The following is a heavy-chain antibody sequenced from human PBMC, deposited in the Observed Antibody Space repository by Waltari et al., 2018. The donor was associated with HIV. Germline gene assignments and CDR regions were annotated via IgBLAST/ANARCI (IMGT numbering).Heavy chain of an antibody. CDR2: IWYDGSKK. CDR3: AGGRTAFGVVTGAPLGVDV. V-gene: IGHV3-33*01. D-gene: IGHD3-3*01. Sequence: QAQLVESGGGVVQPGRSLRIPCDASGFAFSTYGLYWVRQAPGKGLEWVAVIWYDGSKKDYGDSVKGRFTISRDNSKNTVYLQMTSLRADDTGIYYCAGGRTAFGVVTGAPLGVDVWGQGTTVTVSS. CDR1: GFAFSTYG. J-gene: IGHJ6*02.